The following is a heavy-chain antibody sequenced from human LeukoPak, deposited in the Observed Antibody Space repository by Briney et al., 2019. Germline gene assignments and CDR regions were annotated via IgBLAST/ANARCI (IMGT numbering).Heavy chain of an antibody. CDR3: ARVGSSYCSATSCRTFDY. V-gene: IGHV3-30-3*01. J-gene: IGHJ4*02. CDR1: GFTFSSYA. Sequence: GGSLRLSCAASGFTFSSYAMYWVRQAPGKGVEGVAVISYDGSIEDYADSVKGRFTISRVNSRNTLSLQVNSLRAEDTAVYYCARVGSSYCSATSCRTFDYWGQGTLVTVSS. CDR2: ISYDGSIE. D-gene: IGHD2-2*01.